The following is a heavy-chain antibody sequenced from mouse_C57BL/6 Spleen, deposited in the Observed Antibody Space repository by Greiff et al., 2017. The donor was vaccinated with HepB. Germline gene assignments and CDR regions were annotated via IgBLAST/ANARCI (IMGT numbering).Heavy chain of an antibody. Sequence: QVQLQQSGAELVRPGSSVKLSCKASGYTFTSYWMDWVKQRPGQGLEWIGNIYPSDSETHYNQKFKDKATLTVDKSSSTAYMQLSSLTSEDSAVYYCARGGVAHWYFDVWGTGTTVTVSS. CDR2: IYPSDSET. J-gene: IGHJ1*03. CDR3: ARGGVAHWYFDV. CDR1: GYTFTSYW. V-gene: IGHV1-61*01. D-gene: IGHD1-1*01.